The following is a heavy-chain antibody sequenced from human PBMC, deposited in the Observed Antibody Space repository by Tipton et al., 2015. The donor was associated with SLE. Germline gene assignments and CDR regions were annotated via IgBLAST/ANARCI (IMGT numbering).Heavy chain of an antibody. J-gene: IGHJ4*02. CDR1: GGSISSGGYY. CDR2: INHSGST. D-gene: IGHD6-13*01. CDR3: ASCIAAAGLDY. Sequence: TLSLTCTVSGGSISSGGYYWSWIRQHPGKGLEWIGEINHSGSTNYNPSLKSRVTISVDTSKNQFSLKLSSVTAADTAVYYCASCIAAAGLDYWGQGTLVTVSS. V-gene: IGHV4-31*03.